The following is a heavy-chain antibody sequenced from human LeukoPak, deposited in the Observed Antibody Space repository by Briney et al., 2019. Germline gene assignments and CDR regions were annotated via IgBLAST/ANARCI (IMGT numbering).Heavy chain of an antibody. CDR1: GGSISSYY. D-gene: IGHD6-19*01. J-gene: IGHJ5*02. CDR2: IYYSGST. CDR3: ARDIGSSSLDNWFDP. V-gene: IGHV4-59*01. Sequence: PSETLSLTCTVSGGSISSYYWSWIRQPPGKGLEWIGYIYYSGSTNYNPSLKSRVTISVDTSKNQFSLKLSSVTAADTAVYYCARDIGSSSLDNWFDPWGQGTLVTVSS.